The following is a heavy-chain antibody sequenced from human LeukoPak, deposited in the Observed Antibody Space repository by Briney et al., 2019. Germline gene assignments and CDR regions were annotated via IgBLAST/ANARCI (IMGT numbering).Heavy chain of an antibody. V-gene: IGHV3-20*04. CDR3: ARVSGSYYGDY. CDR1: GFTFDDYG. D-gene: IGHD1-26*01. J-gene: IGHJ4*02. CDR2: INWNGGST. Sequence: GGSLRLSCAASGFTFDDYGMSWVRQAPGKGLEWVSGINWNGGSTGYADSVKGRFTISRDNAKNSLYLQMNSLRAEDTAVYYCARVSGSYYGDYWGQGTLVTVSS.